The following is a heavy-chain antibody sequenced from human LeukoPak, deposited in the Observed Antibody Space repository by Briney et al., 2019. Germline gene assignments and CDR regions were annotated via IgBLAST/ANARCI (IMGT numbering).Heavy chain of an antibody. CDR3: ARADSSIAARLSRSSIFNYYYYLDV. CDR1: GFTFSSYG. D-gene: IGHD6-6*01. V-gene: IGHV3-30*02. J-gene: IGHJ6*03. Sequence: GGSLRLSCAASGFTFSSYGMHWVRQAPGKGLEWVAFIRYDGSNKYYADSVKGRFTISRDNSKNTLYLQMNSLRAGDTAVYYCARADSSIAARLSRSSIFNYYYYLDVWGKGTTVTVSS. CDR2: IRYDGSNK.